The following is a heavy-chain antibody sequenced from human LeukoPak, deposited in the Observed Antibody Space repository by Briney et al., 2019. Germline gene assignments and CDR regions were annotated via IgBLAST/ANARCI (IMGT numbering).Heavy chain of an antibody. J-gene: IGHJ4*02. CDR1: GGSVSSRGYY. CDR3: ASSSRGNLGYFDY. D-gene: IGHD6-13*01. V-gene: IGHV4-39*07. CDR2: IYYSGST. Sequence: SETLSLTCTVSGGSVSSRGYYWGWIRQPPGKGLEWIGSIYYSGSTYYNPSLKSRVTISVDTSKNQFSLKLSSVTAADTAVYYCASSSRGNLGYFDYWGQGTLVTVSS.